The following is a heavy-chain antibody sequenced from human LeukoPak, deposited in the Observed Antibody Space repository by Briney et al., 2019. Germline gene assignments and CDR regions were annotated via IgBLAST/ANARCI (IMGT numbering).Heavy chain of an antibody. D-gene: IGHD1-26*01. J-gene: IGHJ4*02. CDR3: ARDRPTGSYYSIDY. CDR1: GFTFGDYA. Sequence: GGSLRLSCTASGFTFGDYALTWVRQAPGQGLEWVALIWYDGSNKYYADSVKGRFTISRDNSKNTVYLQMNSLRVEDTAIYYCARDRPTGSYYSIDYWGQGTLATVSS. CDR2: IWYDGSNK. V-gene: IGHV3-33*01.